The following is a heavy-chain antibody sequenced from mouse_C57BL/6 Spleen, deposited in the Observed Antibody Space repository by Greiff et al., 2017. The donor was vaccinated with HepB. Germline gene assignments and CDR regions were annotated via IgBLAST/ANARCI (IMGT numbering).Heavy chain of an antibody. D-gene: IGHD2-1*01. J-gene: IGHJ2*01. V-gene: IGHV1-69*01. CDR1: GYTFTSYW. CDR3: ARNYDGYFDY. Sequence: VQLQQSGAELVMPGASVKLSCKASGYTFTSYWMHWVKQRPGQGLEWIGEIDPSDSYTNYNQKFKGKSTLTVDKSSSTAYMQLSSLTSEDSAVYYCARNYDGYFDYWGQGTTLTVSS. CDR2: IDPSDSYT.